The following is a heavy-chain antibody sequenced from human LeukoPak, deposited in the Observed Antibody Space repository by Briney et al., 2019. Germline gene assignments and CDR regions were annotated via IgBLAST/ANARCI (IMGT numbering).Heavy chain of an antibody. J-gene: IGHJ3*02. V-gene: IGHV3-73*01. CDR1: GFTFSGSA. D-gene: IGHD3-22*01. CDR3: TRHGGRDYYDSTEDAFDI. CDR2: IRSKPHSYAT. Sequence: GGSLRLSCAASGFTFSGSAMHWVRQAAGKGLEWVGRIRSKPHSYATAYAASVKGRFTISRDDPKNMAYLQMNSLKTEDTAVYYCTRHGGRDYYDSTEDAFDIWGQGTMVTVSS.